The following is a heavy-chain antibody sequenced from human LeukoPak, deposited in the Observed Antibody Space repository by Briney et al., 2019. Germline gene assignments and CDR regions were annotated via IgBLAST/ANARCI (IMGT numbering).Heavy chain of an antibody. V-gene: IGHV4-59*08. Sequence: SETLSLTCTVSGGSISNYYWSWIRQPPGKGLEWIGFIYYSGTTHYNPSLKSRVTMSVATSNNQFSLRLSSVTAADTAIYYCARHSGASPHYFDYWGQGALITVSS. CDR1: GGSISNYY. J-gene: IGHJ4*02. D-gene: IGHD1-26*01. CDR2: IYYSGTT. CDR3: ARHSGASPHYFDY.